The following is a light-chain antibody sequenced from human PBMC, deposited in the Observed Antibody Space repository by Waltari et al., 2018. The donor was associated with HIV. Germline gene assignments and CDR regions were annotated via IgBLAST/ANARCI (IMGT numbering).Light chain of an antibody. Sequence: QPVLTQPPSASGTPRQRVTIPCSGRSYNNENTNVYWYQQSPGAAPKLLIYKDTQRPSGVPDRFTGSKSGTSASLAIGGLRSEDEADYYCVGWDSRLRGYVFGTGTKVTVL. CDR1: SYNNENTN. J-gene: IGLJ1*01. CDR2: KDT. V-gene: IGLV1-47*01. CDR3: VGWDSRLRGYV.